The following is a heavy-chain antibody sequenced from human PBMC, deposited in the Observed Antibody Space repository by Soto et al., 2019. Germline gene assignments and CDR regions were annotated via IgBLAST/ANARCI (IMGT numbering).Heavy chain of an antibody. D-gene: IGHD3-22*01. CDR1: GYTFTSYA. V-gene: IGHV1-3*01. CDR2: INAGNGNT. CDR3: ASSYYYDSSGYSSLYYYYGMDV. J-gene: IGHJ6*02. Sequence: QVQLVQSGAEVKKPGASVKVSCKASGYTFTSYAMHWVRQAPGQRLEWMGWINAGNGNTKYSQMFQGRVTITRDTSASTDYMELSSLRSEDTAVYYCASSYYYDSSGYSSLYYYYGMDVWGQGTTVTVSS.